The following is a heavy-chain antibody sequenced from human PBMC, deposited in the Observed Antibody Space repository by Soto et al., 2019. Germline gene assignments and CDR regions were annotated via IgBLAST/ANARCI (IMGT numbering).Heavy chain of an antibody. J-gene: IGHJ5*02. V-gene: IGHV4-38-2*02. CDR3: ARDHIAAAGTNWFDP. D-gene: IGHD6-13*01. CDR1: GYSISSGYY. CDR2: IYHSGST. Sequence: PSETLSLTCAVSGYSISSGYYWGWIRQPPVKGLECIGSIYHSGSTYYNPSLKSRVTISVDTSKNQFSLKLSSVTAADTAVYYCARDHIAAAGTNWFDPGGQGTLVPVSS.